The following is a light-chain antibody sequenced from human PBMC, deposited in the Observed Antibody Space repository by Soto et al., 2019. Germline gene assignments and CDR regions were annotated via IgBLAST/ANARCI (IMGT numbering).Light chain of an antibody. V-gene: IGKV3-15*01. CDR3: QQYGDWPLT. J-gene: IGKJ4*01. Sequence: EIVVTQSPATLSVSPGERATLSCRASQSVGNNFAWYQQKPGQAPRLPIFATSTRATGVPARFSGSGLGTEFTLTISSLQSEDFAVYYCQQYGDWPLTFGGGAKVEIE. CDR2: ATS. CDR1: QSVGNN.